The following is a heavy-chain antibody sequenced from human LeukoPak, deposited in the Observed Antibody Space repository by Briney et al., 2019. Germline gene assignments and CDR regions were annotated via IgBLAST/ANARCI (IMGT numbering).Heavy chain of an antibody. J-gene: IGHJ5*02. Sequence: PSETLSLTCPVSGGSISSYYWSWIRQPPGKGLEWIGYIYYSGSTNYNPSLKSRVTISVDTSKNQFSLKLSSVTAADTAVYYCARVLSSGWSSGWFDPWGQGTPVTVSS. CDR3: ARVLSSGWSSGWFDP. D-gene: IGHD6-19*01. CDR1: GGSISSYY. V-gene: IGHV4-59*01. CDR2: IYYSGST.